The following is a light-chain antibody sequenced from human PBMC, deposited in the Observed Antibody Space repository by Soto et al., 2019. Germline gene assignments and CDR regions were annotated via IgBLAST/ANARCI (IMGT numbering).Light chain of an antibody. CDR2: GAS. CDR1: QSVSSN. Sequence: EIVMTQSPATLSVSPGERVTLSCRASQSVSSNLAWYQQKPGQPPRLLIYGASARATGIPARFSGSGSGTEFTLTISRLQSEDFAVYYCQKYNNWPSWTFGQGTKVDNK. V-gene: IGKV3-15*01. CDR3: QKYNNWPSWT. J-gene: IGKJ1*01.